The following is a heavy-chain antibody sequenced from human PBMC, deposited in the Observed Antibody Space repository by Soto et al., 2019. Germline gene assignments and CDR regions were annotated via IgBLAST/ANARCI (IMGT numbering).Heavy chain of an antibody. V-gene: IGHV4-31*03. D-gene: IGHD3-16*01. CDR1: GGSISSGGYY. CDR3: ARARPPQGEYGPDRYNWFDP. CDR2: IYYSGST. J-gene: IGHJ5*02. Sequence: SETLSLTCTVSGGSISSGGYYWSWIRQHPGKGLEWIGYIYYSGSTYYNPSLKSRVTISVDTSKNQFSLKLSSVTAADTAVYYCARARPPQGEYGPDRYNWFDPWGQGTLVTVSS.